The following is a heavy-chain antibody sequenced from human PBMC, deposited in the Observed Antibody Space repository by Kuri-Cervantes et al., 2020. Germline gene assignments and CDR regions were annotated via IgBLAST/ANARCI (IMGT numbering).Heavy chain of an antibody. Sequence: SQTLSLTCDVYGGSFSGDYWNWIRQPPGKGLEWIGEIYHSGSTNYNPSLKSRVTISVDKSKNQFSLKLSSVTAADTAVYYCARHRYSSGSFDYWGQGTLVTVSS. D-gene: IGHD6-19*01. CDR2: IYHSGST. CDR3: ARHRYSSGSFDY. J-gene: IGHJ4*02. CDR1: GGSFSGDY. V-gene: IGHV4-34*01.